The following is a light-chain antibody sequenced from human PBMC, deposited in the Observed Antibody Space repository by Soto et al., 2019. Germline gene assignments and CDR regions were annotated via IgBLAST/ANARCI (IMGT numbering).Light chain of an antibody. J-gene: IGKJ1*01. CDR2: DAS. Sequence: DIQMTQSPSTLSASVGDRVTITCRASQSISSWLAWYQQKPGKAPKLLIYDASSLESGVSSRFSGSGSGTDFTLTISCLEPEDFAVYYCRQRSNWPQTFGQGTKVDI. CDR3: RQRSNWPQT. CDR1: QSISSW. V-gene: IGKV1-5*01.